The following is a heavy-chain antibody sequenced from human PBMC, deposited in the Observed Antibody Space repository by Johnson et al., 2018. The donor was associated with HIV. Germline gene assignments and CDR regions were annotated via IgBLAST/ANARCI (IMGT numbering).Heavy chain of an antibody. CDR2: ISGSTGRT. V-gene: IGHV3-23*04. J-gene: IGHJ3*02. D-gene: IGHD3-10*01. CDR1: GFTFSSYA. CDR3: AREYYGSGSDAFDI. Sequence: VQLVESGGGLVQPGGSLRLSCAASGFTFSSYAMSWVRQTPGKGLEWVSLISGSTGRTNYADSVKGRFTISRDNSKNTLYLQMNSLRAEDTAVHYCAREYYGSGSDAFDIWGQGTMVTVSS.